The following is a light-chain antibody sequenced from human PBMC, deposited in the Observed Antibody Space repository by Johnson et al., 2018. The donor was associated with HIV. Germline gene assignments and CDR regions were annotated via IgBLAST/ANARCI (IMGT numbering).Light chain of an antibody. V-gene: IGLV1-51*02. CDR3: ATWDNSLSSGGV. CDR2: ENN. Sequence: QSVLTQPPSVSAAPGQKVTISCSGSSSNIGNNYVSWYRQLPGTAPKLLIYENNKRPSGIPDRFSGSKSGTSATLGITGLQTGDEADYYCATWDNSLSSGGVFGTGTKVTVL. J-gene: IGLJ1*01. CDR1: SSNIGNNY.